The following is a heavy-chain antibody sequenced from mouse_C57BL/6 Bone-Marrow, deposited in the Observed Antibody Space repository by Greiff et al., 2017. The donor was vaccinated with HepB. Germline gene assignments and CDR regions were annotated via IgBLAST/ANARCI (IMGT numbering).Heavy chain of an antibody. V-gene: IGHV1-76*01. J-gene: IGHJ4*01. Sequence: VQLQQSGAELVRPGASVKLSCKASGYTFTDYYINWVKQRPGQGLEWIARIYPGSGNTYYNEKFKGKATLTAEKSSSTAYMQLSSLTSEDSAGYFCARLRARRWLLQGGAMDYWGQGTSVTVSS. CDR3: ARLRARRWLLQGGAMDY. CDR1: GYTFTDYY. D-gene: IGHD2-3*01. CDR2: IYPGSGNT.